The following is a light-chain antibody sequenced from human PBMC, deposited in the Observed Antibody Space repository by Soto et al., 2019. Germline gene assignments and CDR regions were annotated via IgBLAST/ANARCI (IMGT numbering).Light chain of an antibody. V-gene: IGKV3-15*01. CDR1: HSASSN. Sequence: RMPSPGTTSVSTAERAQRSLRASHSASSNVAWYQQKPGQAPRLLIFGASTRATGIPARFSGSGSGTKFTLTFSSLQSEDFAVYYCQQYNNWPLTFGGGTKVDIK. CDR2: GAS. J-gene: IGKJ4*01. CDR3: QQYNNWPLT.